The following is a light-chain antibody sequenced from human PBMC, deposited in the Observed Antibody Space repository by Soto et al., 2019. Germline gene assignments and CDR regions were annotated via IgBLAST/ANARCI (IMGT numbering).Light chain of an antibody. V-gene: IGKV3-11*01. CDR3: QQRSNWLRT. CDR1: QSVSSY. Sequence: EIVLTQSPATLSLSPGERATLSCRASQSVSSYLAWYQQKPGQAPRLLIYDASNRATGIPAMFSGSGSGTDFTLTISSLEPEDFAVYYCQQRSNWLRTFGQGTKLEIK. CDR2: DAS. J-gene: IGKJ2*01.